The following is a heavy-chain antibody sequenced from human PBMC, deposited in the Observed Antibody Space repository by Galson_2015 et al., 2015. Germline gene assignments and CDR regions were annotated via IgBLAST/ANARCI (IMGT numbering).Heavy chain of an antibody. D-gene: IGHD1-14*01. CDR1: GDSMSSDN. J-gene: IGHJ4*02. CDR3: ARNAAHRGFALDY. CDR2: LFHSGTT. V-gene: IGHV4-59*01. Sequence: SETLSLTCTVSGDSMSSDNWSWIRQPPGKGLEWIGFLFHSGTTNFNPSLKSRVTISVDTSKSQFSLKLSSVTAADTAVYYCARNAAHRGFALDYWGQGALVTVSS.